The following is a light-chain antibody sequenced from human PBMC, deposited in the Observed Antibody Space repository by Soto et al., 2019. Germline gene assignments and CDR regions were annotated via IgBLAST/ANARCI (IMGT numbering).Light chain of an antibody. V-gene: IGLV2-8*01. Sequence: QSALTQPPSASGSPGQSVTISCTGTNSDVGGYNYVSWYQQHPGKAPKVMIYEVSNRPSGVPDRFSGSKSGNTASLTVSGLQAEDEADYYCCSYAGSNNLGFGGGTKRTVL. CDR1: NSDVGGYNY. CDR3: CSYAGSNNLG. J-gene: IGLJ3*02. CDR2: EVS.